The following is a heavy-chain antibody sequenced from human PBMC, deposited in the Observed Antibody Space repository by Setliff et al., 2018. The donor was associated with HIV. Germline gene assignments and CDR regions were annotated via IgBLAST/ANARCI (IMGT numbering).Heavy chain of an antibody. CDR3: ARERITMIRGVNGDY. Sequence: ASVKVSCKASGGTFSSYAIHWVRQAPGQGLEWMGRIIPIFGTTNYAQEFQGRVTITADKSTSTAYMELSSLRSEDTAVYFCARERITMIRGVNGDYWGQGTLVTVSS. D-gene: IGHD3-10*01. V-gene: IGHV1-69*06. CDR2: IIPIFGTT. CDR1: GGTFSSYA. J-gene: IGHJ4*02.